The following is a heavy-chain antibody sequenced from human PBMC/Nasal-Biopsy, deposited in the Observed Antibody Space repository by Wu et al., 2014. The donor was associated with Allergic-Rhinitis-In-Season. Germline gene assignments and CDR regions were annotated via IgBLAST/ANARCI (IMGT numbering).Heavy chain of an antibody. J-gene: IGHJ5*02. Sequence: LRLSCAASGFTFTTYMMAWVRQAPGKGLEWVSSIGGSDGTTYYTDSVRGRFTISRDNAKNSLYLQMNSLTAEDTAVYYCVRDRRGDIEVVPWGQGTLVTVSS. CDR3: VRDRRGDIEVVP. V-gene: IGHV3-21*01. CDR2: IGGSDGTT. CDR1: GFTFTTYM. D-gene: IGHD2-2*01.